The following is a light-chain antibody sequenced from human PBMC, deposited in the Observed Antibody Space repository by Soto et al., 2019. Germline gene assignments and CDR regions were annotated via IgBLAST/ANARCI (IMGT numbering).Light chain of an antibody. CDR2: SSN. J-gene: IGLJ2*01. Sequence: QSVLTQPPSASGTPGQRVTISCSGSSSNIGSNTVNWYQQFPGTAPKLLIYSSNQRPSGVPDRFSGSKSGTSASLAISGLQSEDEADYYCATWDDSLNALVFGGGTQLTVL. V-gene: IGLV1-44*01. CDR3: ATWDDSLNALV. CDR1: SSNIGSNT.